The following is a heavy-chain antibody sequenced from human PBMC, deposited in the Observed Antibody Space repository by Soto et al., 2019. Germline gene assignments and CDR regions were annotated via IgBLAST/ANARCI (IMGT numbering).Heavy chain of an antibody. Sequence: PSETLSLTCAVYGGSISGYYWSWIRQPPGKGLEWIGEINHSGSTNYNPSLKSRVTISVDTSKNQFSLKLSSVTAADTAVYYCARGQRYYDSSGKNIHWFDPWGQGTLVTVSS. CDR1: GGSISGYY. CDR2: INHSGST. CDR3: ARGQRYYDSSGKNIHWFDP. J-gene: IGHJ5*02. V-gene: IGHV4-34*01. D-gene: IGHD3-22*01.